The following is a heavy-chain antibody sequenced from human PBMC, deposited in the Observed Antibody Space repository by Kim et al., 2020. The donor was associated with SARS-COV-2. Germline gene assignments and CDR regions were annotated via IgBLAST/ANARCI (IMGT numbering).Heavy chain of an antibody. Sequence: SETLSLTCTVSGYSISSGYYWGWIRQPPGKGLEWIGSIYHSGSTYYNPSLKSRVTISVDTSKNQFSLKLSSVTAADTAVYYCARETPLMVRGVTNWFDPWGQGTLVTVSS. CDR2: IYHSGST. V-gene: IGHV4-38-2*02. J-gene: IGHJ5*02. CDR1: GYSISSGYY. D-gene: IGHD3-10*01. CDR3: ARETPLMVRGVTNWFDP.